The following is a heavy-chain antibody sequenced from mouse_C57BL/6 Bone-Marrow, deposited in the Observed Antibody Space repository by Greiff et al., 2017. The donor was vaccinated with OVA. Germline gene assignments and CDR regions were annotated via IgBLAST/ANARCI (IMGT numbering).Heavy chain of an antibody. CDR3: AGWQRRLLAWFAY. CDR1: GFNIKNTY. D-gene: IGHD3-2*02. V-gene: IGHV14-3*01. J-gene: IGHJ3*01. Sequence: EVQLQQSVAELVRPGASVKLSCTASGFNIKNTYMHWVKQRPEQGLEWIGRIDPANGNTKYAPTFPGKAPITADTSSNTDYLQRSSLTSEDTAIYYCAGWQRRLLAWFAYWGQGTLVTVSA. CDR2: IDPANGNT.